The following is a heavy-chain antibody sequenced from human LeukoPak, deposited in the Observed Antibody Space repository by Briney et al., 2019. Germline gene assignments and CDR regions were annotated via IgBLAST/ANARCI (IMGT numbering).Heavy chain of an antibody. J-gene: IGHJ4*02. CDR2: IRSSGSTI. CDR3: ARGTGYRGGDCYSGFDY. CDR1: GFTFSSYE. Sequence: GGSLRLSCAASGFTFSSYEMNWVRQAPGKGLEWVSYIRSSGSTIYHADSVKGRFTISRDNAKNSLYLQMNSLRAEDTAVYYCARGTGYRGGDCYSGFDYWGQGTLVTVSS. V-gene: IGHV3-48*03. D-gene: IGHD2-21*02.